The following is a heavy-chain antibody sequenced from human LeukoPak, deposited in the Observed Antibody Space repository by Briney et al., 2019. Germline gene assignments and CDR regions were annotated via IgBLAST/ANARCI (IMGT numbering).Heavy chain of an antibody. J-gene: IGHJ4*02. CDR3: AIDSGYDPAHDY. CDR2: IIPILGIA. D-gene: IGHD5-12*01. CDR1: GGTFSSYA. V-gene: IGHV1-69*04. Sequence: GAPVKVSCKASGGTFSSYAISLVRQAPGQGLEWMGRIIPILGIANYAQKFQGRVTITADKSTSTAYMELRSLRSEDTAVYYCAIDSGYDPAHDYWGQGTLVTVSS.